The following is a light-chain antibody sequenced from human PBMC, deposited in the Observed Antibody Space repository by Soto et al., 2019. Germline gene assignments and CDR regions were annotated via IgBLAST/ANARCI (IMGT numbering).Light chain of an antibody. Sequence: DIQMTQSPSTLSASVGDRVTITCRASQSISSWLAWYQQKPGKAPKLLIYTASSLENGVPSRFSGSGSGTEFTLTISSLQPDDFATYYCQQYNTYPTFGQETKVEIK. V-gene: IGKV1-5*03. J-gene: IGKJ1*01. CDR3: QQYNTYPT. CDR2: TAS. CDR1: QSISSW.